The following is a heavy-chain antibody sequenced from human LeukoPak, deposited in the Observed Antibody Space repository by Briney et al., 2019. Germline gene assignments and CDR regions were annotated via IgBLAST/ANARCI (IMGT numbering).Heavy chain of an antibody. CDR1: GFTFSGSA. D-gene: IGHD5-12*01. CDR3: ARDRGSYAWDY. Sequence: GGSLRLSCAASGFTFSGSAMSWVRQAPGKGLEWVSVIYSGGSTYYADSVKGRFTISRDNSKNTLYLQMNSLRPEDTAVYYCARDRGSYAWDYWGQGTLVTVSS. J-gene: IGHJ4*02. CDR2: IYSGGST. V-gene: IGHV3-66*02.